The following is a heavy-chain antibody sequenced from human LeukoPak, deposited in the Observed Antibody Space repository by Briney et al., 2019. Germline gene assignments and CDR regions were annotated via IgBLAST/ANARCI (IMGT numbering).Heavy chain of an antibody. D-gene: IGHD2-2*01. CDR2: ISSDGGST. CDR3: ARGHYCGSTSCYAFDY. J-gene: IGHJ4*02. CDR1: GFTFSTYD. V-gene: IGHV3-64*01. Sequence: GGSLRLSCAASGFTFSTYDMHWVRQAPGKGLEYVSSISSDGGSTYYAKSVKGRFTISRVISKNTLYLQMGSLRAEDMAVYYCARGHYCGSTSCYAFDYWGQGTLVTVSS.